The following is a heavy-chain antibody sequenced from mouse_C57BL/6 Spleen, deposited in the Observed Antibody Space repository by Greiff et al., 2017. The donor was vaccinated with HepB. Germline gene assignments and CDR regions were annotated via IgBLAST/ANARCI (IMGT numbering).Heavy chain of an antibody. V-gene: IGHV1-81*01. J-gene: IGHJ4*01. CDR3: ARRTTVVDYAMDY. Sequence: QVQLQQSGAELARPGASVKLSCKASGYTFTSYGISWVKQRTGQGLEWIGGIYPRSGNTYYNEKFKGKATLTADKSSSTAYMELRSLTSEESAVYFCARRTTVVDYAMDYWGQGTSVTVSS. D-gene: IGHD1-1*01. CDR1: GYTFTSYG. CDR2: IYPRSGNT.